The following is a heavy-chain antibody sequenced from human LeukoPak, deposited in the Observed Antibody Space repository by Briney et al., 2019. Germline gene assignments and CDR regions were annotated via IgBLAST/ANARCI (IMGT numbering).Heavy chain of an antibody. J-gene: IGHJ4*01. CDR3: ARDAQRGFDYSNSLEY. CDR1: GFIFSHYG. V-gene: IGHV3-33*01. D-gene: IGHD4-11*01. Sequence: PGGSLRLSCAASGFIFSHYGMHWVRQAPGKGLEWVAVRWSDGSNRFYAGSVKGRFTISRDNSQNTLFLQMNSLRAEDTAMYYCARDAQRGFDYSNSLEYWGHGTLVTVSS. CDR2: RWSDGSNR.